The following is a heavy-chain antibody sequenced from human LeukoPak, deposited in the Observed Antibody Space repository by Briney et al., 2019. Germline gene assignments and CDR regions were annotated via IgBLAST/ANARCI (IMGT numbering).Heavy chain of an antibody. CDR3: AGPYYYDSRIDP. J-gene: IGHJ5*02. V-gene: IGHV4-30-4*01. Sequence: SETLSLTCTVSGGSISSGDYYWSWIRQPPGKGLEWIAYVYYSGSTYYNPSLRSRVTMSADTSKNQLSLKLSSVTAADTAVYYCAGPYYYDSRIDPWGQGILVTVSS. CDR2: VYYSGST. D-gene: IGHD3-22*01. CDR1: GGSISSGDYY.